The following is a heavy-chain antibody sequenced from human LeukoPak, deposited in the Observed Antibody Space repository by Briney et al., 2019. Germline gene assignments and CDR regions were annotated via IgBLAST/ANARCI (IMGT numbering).Heavy chain of an antibody. V-gene: IGHV4-59*01. CDR3: ARVTYYYDSSGYYYYYYYMDV. CDR2: IYYSGST. Sequence: SETLSLTCTVSGGSISTYYWSWIRQSPGKGLEWIGYIYYSGSTNYNPSLKSRVTISVDTSKNQFSLKLSSVTAADTAVYYCARVTYYYDSSGYYYYYYYMDVWGKGTTVTVSS. CDR1: GGSISTYY. J-gene: IGHJ6*03. D-gene: IGHD3-22*01.